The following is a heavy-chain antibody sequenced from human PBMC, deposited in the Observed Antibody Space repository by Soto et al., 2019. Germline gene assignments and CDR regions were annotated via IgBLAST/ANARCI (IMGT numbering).Heavy chain of an antibody. CDR3: ARDLDRYCSVTSCHAMDV. Sequence: SETLSLTCVVSGGSIRSTNWWAWVRQTPGKGLEWIGEVYHNGTSNYNPSLKGRATISVDRSKDQVSLRLNSVIDADTAVYYCARDLDRYCSVTSCHAMDVWGQGTPVTVS. J-gene: IGHJ6*02. CDR1: GGSIRSTNW. D-gene: IGHD2-15*01. V-gene: IGHV4-4*02. CDR2: VYHNGTS.